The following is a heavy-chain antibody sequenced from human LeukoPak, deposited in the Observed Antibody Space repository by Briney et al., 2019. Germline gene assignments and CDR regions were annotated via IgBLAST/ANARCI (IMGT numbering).Heavy chain of an antibody. Sequence: GGSLRLSCAASGFTFSTYAMDWVRQTSGKGLEWVASISGSGETTYYADSVKGRFTISRDNSKNTLYLQMNSLRAEDTAVYYCARDYYDSSGYQCFDYWGQGTLVTVSS. CDR1: GFTFSTYA. V-gene: IGHV3-23*01. D-gene: IGHD3-22*01. J-gene: IGHJ4*02. CDR2: ISGSGETT. CDR3: ARDYYDSSGYQCFDY.